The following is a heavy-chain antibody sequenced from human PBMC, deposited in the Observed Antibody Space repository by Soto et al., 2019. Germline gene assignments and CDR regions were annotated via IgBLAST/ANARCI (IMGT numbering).Heavy chain of an antibody. V-gene: IGHV3-23*01. J-gene: IGHJ6*02. CDR3: AKGVLSFHYGMEV. Sequence: EVQLLQSGGGFRPPGGSVRLSCATSGFTFNTYPMTWVRQAPGKGLEWVASISSTAGRTSSYADSVKGRFASARDFSDNSVYLEMNNLRVDDTAVYFCAKGVLSFHYGMEVWGQGTTVTVSS. D-gene: IGHD3-10*01. CDR1: GFTFNTYP. CDR2: ISSTAGRT.